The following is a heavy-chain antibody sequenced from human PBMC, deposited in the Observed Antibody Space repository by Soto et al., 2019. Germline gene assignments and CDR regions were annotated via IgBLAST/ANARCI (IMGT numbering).Heavy chain of an antibody. CDR1: LFTFSSYA. D-gene: IGHD1-26*01. CDR3: AKEGGLSGSYYISSSYYFDY. Sequence: GWSLRLSCSSSLFTFSSYAMHLVLHSPFKLLEFLAVISYDGSNKYYADSVKGRFTISRDNSKNTLYLQMNSLRAEDTSVYYCAKEGGLSGSYYISSSYYFDYWGQGTLVTVSS. J-gene: IGHJ4*02. V-gene: IGHV3-30-3*01. CDR2: ISYDGSNK.